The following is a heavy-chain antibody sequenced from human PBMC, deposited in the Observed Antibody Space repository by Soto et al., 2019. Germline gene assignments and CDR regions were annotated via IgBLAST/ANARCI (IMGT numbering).Heavy chain of an antibody. CDR2: IYHSGSA. D-gene: IGHD6-13*01. CDR1: GGSISSSNW. V-gene: IGHV4-4*02. J-gene: IGHJ5*02. Sequence: TLSLTCAVSGGSISSSNWWSGVRQPPGKGLEWSGEIYHSGSANYNPSLKSRVTISVDKSKNQFSLKLSSVTAAYTAVYHCARGVWAGALAEDGTELVCFEPWGKGTLVTAPQ. CDR3: ARGVWAGALAEDGTELVCFEP.